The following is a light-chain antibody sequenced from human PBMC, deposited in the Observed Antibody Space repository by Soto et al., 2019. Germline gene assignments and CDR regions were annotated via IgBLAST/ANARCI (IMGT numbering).Light chain of an antibody. V-gene: IGLV4-60*03. Sequence: QSVLTQSSSASASLGSSVKLTCTLSSGHIGYIIAWHQQQPGKAPRYLMKLEGSGSYNKGSGVPDRFSGSSSGADRYLTISKLQSEDAADYYCETWDSNTRVFGTGTKMTVL. CDR1: SGHIGYI. CDR2: LEGSGSY. CDR3: ETWDSNTRV. J-gene: IGLJ1*01.